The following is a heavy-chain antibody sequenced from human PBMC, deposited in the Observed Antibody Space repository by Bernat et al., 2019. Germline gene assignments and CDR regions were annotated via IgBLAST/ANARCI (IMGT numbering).Heavy chain of an antibody. CDR2: ISGSGGST. CDR3: AKGSGDYYGSGNPNY. D-gene: IGHD3-10*01. Sequence: EVQLLESGGGLVQPGGSLRLSCAASGFTFSSYAMSWVRQAPGKGLEWVSAISGSGGSTTYADSGKGRFTISRDNSKNTLYRQMNGLRAEDTAVYYCAKGSGDYYGSGNPNYWGQGTLVTVSS. V-gene: IGHV3-23*01. J-gene: IGHJ4*02. CDR1: GFTFSSYA.